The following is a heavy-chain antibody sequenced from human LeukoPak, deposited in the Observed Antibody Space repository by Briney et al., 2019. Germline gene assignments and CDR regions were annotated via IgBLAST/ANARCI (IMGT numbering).Heavy chain of an antibody. CDR1: GFTFSSHW. D-gene: IGHD3-22*01. CDR3: ARGTSITMID. V-gene: IGHV3-74*01. J-gene: IGHJ4*02. CDR2: ITGDGSST. Sequence: PGGSLRLSCTASGFTFSSHWMHWVRQAPGKGLVWVSRITGDGSSTSRADSVKGRFTISRDNAKNTLYLQMNSLRAEDTAVYYCARGTSITMIDWGQGSLVTVSS.